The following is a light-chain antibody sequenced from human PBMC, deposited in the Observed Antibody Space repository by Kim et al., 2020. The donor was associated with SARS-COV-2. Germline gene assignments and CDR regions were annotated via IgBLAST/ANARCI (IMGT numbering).Light chain of an antibody. J-gene: IGLJ3*02. CDR2: EDN. V-gene: IGLV6-57*01. CDR1: SGSIANTY. CDR3: QSYDSNNQGV. Sequence: NFMLTQPHSVSESPGKTVDISCTRSSGSIANTYVQWYQQRPGSSPTTVIYEDNQRPSGVPDRFSGSIDRSSNSASLTISGLKTEDEADYYCQSYDSNNQGVFGGGTQLTVL.